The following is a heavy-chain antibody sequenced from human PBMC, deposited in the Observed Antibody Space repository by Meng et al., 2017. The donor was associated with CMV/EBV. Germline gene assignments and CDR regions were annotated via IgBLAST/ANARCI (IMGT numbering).Heavy chain of an antibody. CDR3: ARRLTMIAGGGGWFVP. D-gene: IGHD3-22*01. Sequence: SVKVSCKASGGTFSSYAISWVRQAPGQGLEWMGGIIPILGIANYAQKFQGRVTITADKSTSTAYMELSSLRSEDTAVYYCARRLTMIAGGGGWFVPWGQGTLVTVSS. CDR2: IIPILGIA. V-gene: IGHV1-69*10. CDR1: GGTFSSYA. J-gene: IGHJ5*02.